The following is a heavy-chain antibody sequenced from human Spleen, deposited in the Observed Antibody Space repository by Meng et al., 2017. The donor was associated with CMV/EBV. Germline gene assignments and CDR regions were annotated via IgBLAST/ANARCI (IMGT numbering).Heavy chain of an antibody. CDR1: GFTFDDYA. J-gene: IGHJ6*02. CDR3: ARALDDYSYYYGMDV. CDR2: ISWNSGSI. Sequence: SLKISCAASGFTFDDYAMHWVRQAPGKGLEWVSGISWNSGSIGYADSVKGRFTISRDNAKNSLYLQMNSLRAEDTAVYYCARALDDYSYYYGMDVWGQGTTVTVSS. V-gene: IGHV3-9*01. D-gene: IGHD4-11*01.